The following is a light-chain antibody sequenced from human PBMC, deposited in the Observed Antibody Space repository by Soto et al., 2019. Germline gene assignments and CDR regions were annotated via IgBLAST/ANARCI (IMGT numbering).Light chain of an antibody. CDR2: AAS. CDR1: QGISNS. CDR3: QRYNSAPPT. V-gene: IGKV1-27*01. J-gene: IGKJ3*01. Sequence: DIQMTQSPSSLSASVGDRVTITCRASQGISNSLAWYQQRPGKVPKLLLYAASTLQSGDPSRFSGSGSGTDFTLPINGLLPEDVATYYCQRYNSAPPTVGAGNKVDIE.